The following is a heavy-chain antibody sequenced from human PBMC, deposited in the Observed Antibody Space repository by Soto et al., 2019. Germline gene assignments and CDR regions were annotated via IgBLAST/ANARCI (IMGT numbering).Heavy chain of an antibody. V-gene: IGHV1-69*08. J-gene: IGHJ6*02. Sequence: QVQLVQSGAEVKKPGSSVKVSCKDSGGTFSRYSITWVRQAPGHGLEWIGRIIPISGRPAYAQEFQGRVTITADEYTSTSYMEVSRMRSDDTGVYYCAREDRDRETGLVPAAIDGMDVWGQGTTVTVSS. CDR1: GGTFSRYS. D-gene: IGHD2-2*01. CDR2: IIPISGRP. CDR3: AREDRDRETGLVPAAIDGMDV.